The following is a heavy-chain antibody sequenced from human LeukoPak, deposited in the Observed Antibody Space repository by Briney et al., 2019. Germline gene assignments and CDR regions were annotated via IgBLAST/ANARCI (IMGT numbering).Heavy chain of an antibody. V-gene: IGHV5-51*01. CDR1: GYKFTSYW. J-gene: IGHJ4*02. D-gene: IGHD2-21*02. CDR2: IYPGDSDI. Sequence: GESLKISCQGSGYKFTSYWIGWVRQMPGKGLEWMGIIYPGDSDIRYSPPFQGQVTISADKSMSTAYLQWRSLKASDTAMYCCARTNCGGDCYSAIDYWGQGTLVTVSS. CDR3: ARTNCGGDCYSAIDY.